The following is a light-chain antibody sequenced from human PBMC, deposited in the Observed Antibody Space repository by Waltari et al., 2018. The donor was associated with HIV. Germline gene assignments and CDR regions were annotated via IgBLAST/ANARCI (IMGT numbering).Light chain of an antibody. Sequence: QSALTQPRSVSGSPGQSVTISCTGTSSDIGDYNYVSWYQQHPGKAPKLMLYDVTKRPSGVPYRFSGSKSGNTASLTVSGLQADDEAAYYCCSFAGSYTLVFGGGTKLTVL. CDR2: DVT. J-gene: IGLJ3*02. V-gene: IGLV2-11*01. CDR1: SSDIGDYNY. CDR3: CSFAGSYTLV.